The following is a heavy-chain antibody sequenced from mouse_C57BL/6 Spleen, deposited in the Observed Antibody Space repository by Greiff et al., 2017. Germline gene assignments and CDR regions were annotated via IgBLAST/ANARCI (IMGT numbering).Heavy chain of an antibody. CDR2: INPSTGGT. J-gene: IGHJ4*01. CDR1: GYSFTGYY. V-gene: IGHV1-42*01. D-gene: IGHD1-1*02. Sequence: EVQLQQSGPELVKPGASVKISCKASGYSFTGYYMNWVKQSPEKSLEWIGEINPSTGGTTYNQKFKAKATLTVDKSSSTAYMQLKSLTSEDSAVYYCARSGGYYSMDYWGQGTSVTVSS. CDR3: ARSGGYYSMDY.